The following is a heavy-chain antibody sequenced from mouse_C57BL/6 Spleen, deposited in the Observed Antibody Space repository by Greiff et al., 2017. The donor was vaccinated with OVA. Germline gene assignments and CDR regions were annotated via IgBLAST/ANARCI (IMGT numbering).Heavy chain of an antibody. CDR1: GYTFTDYY. J-gene: IGHJ3*01. CDR3: ARSPYDYDGTKFAY. V-gene: IGHV1-19*01. Sequence: VHVKQSGPVLVKPGASVKMSCKASGYTFTDYYMNWVKQSHGKSLEWIGVINPYNGGTSYNQKFKGKATLTVDKSSSTAYMELNSLTSEDSAVYYCARSPYDYDGTKFAYWGQGTLVTVSA. CDR2: INPYNGGT. D-gene: IGHD2-4*01.